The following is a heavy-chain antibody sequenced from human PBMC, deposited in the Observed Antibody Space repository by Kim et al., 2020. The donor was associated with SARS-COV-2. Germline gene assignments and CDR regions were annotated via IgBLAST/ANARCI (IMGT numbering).Heavy chain of an antibody. CDR3: ARGRSYESSGANIFDY. CDR1: GFTFTGYY. J-gene: IGHJ4*02. D-gene: IGHD3-22*01. V-gene: IGHV1-2*02. Sequence: ASVKVSCKASGFTFTGYYMHWVRQAPGQGLEWMGWINLNSGGTHYEQKFQDRVTMTRDTSISTAYMELSRLRSDDTAVYYCARGRSYESSGANIFDYWGQGTLATVSS. CDR2: INLNSGGT.